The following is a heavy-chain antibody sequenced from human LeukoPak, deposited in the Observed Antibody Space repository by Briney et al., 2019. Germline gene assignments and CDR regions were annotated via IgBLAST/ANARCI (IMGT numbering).Heavy chain of an antibody. V-gene: IGHV1-69*04. CDR3: AGEEGIAAAAAIYYYGMDV. CDR2: IIPILGIA. Sequence: SVKVSCKASGGTFSSYAISWVRQAPGQGLEWMGRIIPILGIANYAQEFQGRVTITADKSTSTAYMELSSLRSEDTAVYYCAGEEGIAAAAAIYYYGMDVWGQGATVTVSS. CDR1: GGTFSSYA. J-gene: IGHJ6*02. D-gene: IGHD6-13*01.